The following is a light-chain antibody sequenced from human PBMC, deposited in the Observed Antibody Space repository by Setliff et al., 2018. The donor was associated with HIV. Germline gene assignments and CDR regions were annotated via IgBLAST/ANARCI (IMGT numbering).Light chain of an antibody. CDR2: DVS. J-gene: IGLJ1*01. V-gene: IGLV2-14*03. CDR3: ASYRSPATYV. CDR1: SSDVGGYDF. Sequence: QSALTQPASVSGSSGQSIAISCIGTSSDVGGYDFVSWYQQRPGKAPKLIIFDVSERPSGVSHRFSASKSGNTASLTISGLQTEDEANYFCASYRSPATYVFGIGTQLTVL.